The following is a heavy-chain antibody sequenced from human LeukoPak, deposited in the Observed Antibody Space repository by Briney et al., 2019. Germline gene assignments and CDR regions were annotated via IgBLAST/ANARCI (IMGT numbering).Heavy chain of an antibody. CDR2: IKQDGSEK. J-gene: IGHJ3*02. D-gene: IGHD2-15*01. Sequence: PGGTLRLSCAASGFTFSSYWMSWVRQAPGKGLEWVANIKQDGSEKYYVDSVKGRFTISRDNAKNSLYLQMNSLRAEDTAVYYCARDSRLSAPLDAFDIWGQGTMVTVSS. CDR3: ARDSRLSAPLDAFDI. CDR1: GFTFSSYW. V-gene: IGHV3-7*01.